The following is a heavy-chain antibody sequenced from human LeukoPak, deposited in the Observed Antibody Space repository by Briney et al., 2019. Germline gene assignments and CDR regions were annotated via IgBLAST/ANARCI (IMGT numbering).Heavy chain of an antibody. CDR3: ARHRNSGPKWGAFDY. D-gene: IGHD7-27*01. CDR1: GFTFSSYSMN. V-gene: IGHV4-39*01. Sequence: GSLRLSCAASGFTFSSYSMNWVRQPPGKGLEWIGSIYYSGSTYYNPSLKSRVTISVDTSKNQFSLKLSSVTAADTAVYYCARHRNSGPKWGAFDYWGQGTLVTVSS. CDR2: IYYSGST. J-gene: IGHJ4*02.